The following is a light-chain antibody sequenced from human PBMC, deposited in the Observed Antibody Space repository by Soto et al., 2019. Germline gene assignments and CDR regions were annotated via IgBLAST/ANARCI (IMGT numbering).Light chain of an antibody. CDR3: AAWDDSLNGYV. V-gene: IGLV1-44*01. J-gene: IGLJ1*01. CDR2: SIN. CDR1: SSNIGSNT. Sequence: SLLTQPPSASGTPGQRVTISCSGSSSNIGSNTVNWYQQLPGTAPKLLIYSINHRPSGVPDRFSGSKSGTSASLAISGLQAEDEADYYGAAWDDSLNGYVFGTGTKLTVL.